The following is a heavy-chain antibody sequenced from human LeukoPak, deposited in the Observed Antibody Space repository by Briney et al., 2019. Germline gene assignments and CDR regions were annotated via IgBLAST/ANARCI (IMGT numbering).Heavy chain of an antibody. Sequence: GGSLRLSCAASGFTFGDHIMNWVRQLPGKRLEWVAYVSGSGSTVYYADSVKGRFTVSRDNGKSTLYLQMNSLRVEDTALYYCVRQFASWGQGTLVTVSS. CDR1: GFTFGDHI. J-gene: IGHJ4*02. CDR2: VSGSGSTV. CDR3: VRQFAS. V-gene: IGHV3-48*01.